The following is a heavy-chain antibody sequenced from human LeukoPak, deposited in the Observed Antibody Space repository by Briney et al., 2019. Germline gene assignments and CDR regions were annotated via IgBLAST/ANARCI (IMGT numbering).Heavy chain of an antibody. Sequence: SETLSLTCTVSGGSISSYYWSWIRQPPGKGLEWIGYIYYSGSTNYNPSLKSRVTVSVDTSKNQFSPKLSSVTAADTAVYYCARVSDSWINWFDPWGQGTLVTVSS. J-gene: IGHJ5*02. CDR1: GGSISSYY. CDR3: ARVSDSWINWFDP. CDR2: IYYSGST. D-gene: IGHD1-1*01. V-gene: IGHV4-59*08.